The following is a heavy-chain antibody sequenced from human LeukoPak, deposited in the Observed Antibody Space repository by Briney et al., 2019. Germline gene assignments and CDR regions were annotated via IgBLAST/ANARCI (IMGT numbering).Heavy chain of an antibody. D-gene: IGHD2-2*02. CDR3: ARGNIVVVPAAIKSALVDAFDI. CDR2: IYYSGST. V-gene: IGHV4-61*08. CDR1: GGSISSGGYY. J-gene: IGHJ3*02. Sequence: SETLSLTCTVSGGSISSGGYYWSWIRQPPGKGLEWIGYIYYSGSTNYNPSLKNRVTISVDTSKNQFSLKLSSVTAADTAVYYCARGNIVVVPAAIKSALVDAFDIWGQGTMVTVSS.